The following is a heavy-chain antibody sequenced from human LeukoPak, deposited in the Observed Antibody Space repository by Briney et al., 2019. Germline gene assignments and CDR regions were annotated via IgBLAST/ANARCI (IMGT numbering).Heavy chain of an antibody. CDR3: ARVSSWYDSSGRDTFDI. CDR2: IYHSGSS. J-gene: IGHJ3*02. V-gene: IGHV4-4*02. Sequence: SYTESVTYPVCGGWIRNHNWLSLGRQPPGKGLERIGEIYHSGSSNYQPPLKSRVTISVDKSKNQFSLKLISVTAADTAVYYCARVSSWYDSSGRDTFDIWGQGTMVTVS. CDR1: GGWIRNHNW. D-gene: IGHD3-22*01.